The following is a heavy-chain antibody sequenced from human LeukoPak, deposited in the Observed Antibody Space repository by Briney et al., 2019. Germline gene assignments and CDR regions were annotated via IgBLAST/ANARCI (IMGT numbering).Heavy chain of an antibody. Sequence: SETLSLTCTVSGGSISSYYWSWIRQPAGKGLEWIGRIYTSGSTNYNPSLKSRATMSVDTSKNQFSLKLSSVTAADTAVYYCARDWRDYYDSSGYYWDDAFDIWGQGTMVTVSS. CDR3: ARDWRDYYDSSGYYWDDAFDI. CDR1: GGSISSYY. J-gene: IGHJ3*02. CDR2: IYTSGST. D-gene: IGHD3-22*01. V-gene: IGHV4-4*07.